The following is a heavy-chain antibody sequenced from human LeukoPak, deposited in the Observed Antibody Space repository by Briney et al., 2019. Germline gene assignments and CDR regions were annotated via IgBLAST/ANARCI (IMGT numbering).Heavy chain of an antibody. Sequence: GGSLRLSCVGSGFSFSSYGMTWVRQAPGKGLEWVSAISGSGESTYNAGSVQGRFTISRDNSKNTVYLQMSSLRAEDTAVYYCANHLLIVRGITFDSWGQGTLVTVSS. D-gene: IGHD3-10*01. CDR1: GFSFSSYG. J-gene: IGHJ4*02. V-gene: IGHV3-23*01. CDR3: ANHLLIVRGITFDS. CDR2: ISGSGEST.